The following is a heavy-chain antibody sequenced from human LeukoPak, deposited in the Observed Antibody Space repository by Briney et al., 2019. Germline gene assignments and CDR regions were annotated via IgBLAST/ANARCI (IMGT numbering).Heavy chain of an antibody. CDR3: AREGGGFDY. V-gene: IGHV4-4*07. D-gene: IGHD3-16*01. Sequence: PSGTLSLTCAVSGGSISSHSWSWIRQPAGKGLEWIGRIFTSGSTYYNPSLKSRVIMSVDTSKNQFSLKLSSVTAADTAVYYCAREGGGFDYWGQGTLVTVSS. CDR1: GGSISSHS. CDR2: IFTSGST. J-gene: IGHJ4*02.